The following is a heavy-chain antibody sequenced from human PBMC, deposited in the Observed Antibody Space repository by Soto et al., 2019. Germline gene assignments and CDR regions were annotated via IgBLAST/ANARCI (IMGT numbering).Heavy chain of an antibody. V-gene: IGHV4-61*01. D-gene: IGHD6-6*01. CDR1: GGSVSSCSYY. CDR3: ARXRMSIAARGYYYYGMDV. Sequence: SETLSLTCTVSGGSVSSCSYYWSWIRQPPGKGLEWIGYIYYSGSTNYNPSLKSRVTISVDTSKNQFSLKLSSVTAADTAVYYCARXRMSIAARGYYYYGMDVWGQGTTVTVSS. CDR2: IYYSGST. J-gene: IGHJ6*02.